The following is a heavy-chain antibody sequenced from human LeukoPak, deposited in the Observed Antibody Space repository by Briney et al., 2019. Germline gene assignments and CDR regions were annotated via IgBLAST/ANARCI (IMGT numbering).Heavy chain of an antibody. CDR1: GFSFSNYA. V-gene: IGHV3-23*01. Sequence: PGGSLRLSCVPSGFSFSNYAMSWVRQAPGKGLEWVSSVSGSGGSTHYADSVKGRFTISRDNSKNTLYLQMNSLRAEDTAVYYCARDLTPERNYFDYWGQGTLVTVSS. CDR2: VSGSGGST. J-gene: IGHJ4*02. D-gene: IGHD1-14*01. CDR3: ARDLTPERNYFDY.